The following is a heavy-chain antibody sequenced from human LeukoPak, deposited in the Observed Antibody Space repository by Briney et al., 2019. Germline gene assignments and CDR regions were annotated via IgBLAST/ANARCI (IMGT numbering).Heavy chain of an antibody. CDR2: INPNSGGA. CDR1: GYTFTGYY. CDR3: ACVPAAVSWSIDY. J-gene: IGHJ4*02. V-gene: IGHV1-2*02. Sequence: GASVKVSCKASGYTFTGYYIHWVRQAPGQGLEWVGWINPNSGGAKYAQKFQGRVTMTRDTSISTAYMELSRLRSDDTAVYYCACVPAAVSWSIDYWGQGTLVTVSS. D-gene: IGHD2-2*01.